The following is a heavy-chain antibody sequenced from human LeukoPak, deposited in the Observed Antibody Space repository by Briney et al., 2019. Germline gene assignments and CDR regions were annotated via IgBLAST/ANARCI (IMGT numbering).Heavy chain of an antibody. J-gene: IGHJ4*02. Sequence: GGSLRLSCAASGFTFSSFGMHWVRQAPGKGLEWVAVISYDGSDEYYADSVKGRFTISGDNSKNTLSLQMNSLRVDDTAVYYCAKSTMVRGVIEAYSFDDWGQGTLVIVSS. CDR1: GFTFSSFG. CDR2: ISYDGSDE. D-gene: IGHD3-10*01. CDR3: AKSTMVRGVIEAYSFDD. V-gene: IGHV3-30*18.